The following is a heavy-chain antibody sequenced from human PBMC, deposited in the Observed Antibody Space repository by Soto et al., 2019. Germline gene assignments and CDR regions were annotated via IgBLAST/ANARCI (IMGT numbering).Heavy chain of an antibody. J-gene: IGHJ6*02. Sequence: LSLTCTVSGGSISSGGYYWSWIRQHPGKGLEWIGYIYYSGSTYYNPSLKSRVTISVDTSKNQFSLKLSSVTAADTAVYYCARGSITGTHIYYYYYGMDVWGQGTTVTSP. CDR1: GGSISSGGYY. V-gene: IGHV4-31*03. CDR2: IYYSGST. CDR3: ARGSITGTHIYYYYYGMDV. D-gene: IGHD1-7*01.